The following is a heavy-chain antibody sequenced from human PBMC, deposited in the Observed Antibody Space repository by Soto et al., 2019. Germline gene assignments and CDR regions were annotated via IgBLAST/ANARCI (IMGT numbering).Heavy chain of an antibody. V-gene: IGHV3-74*01. Sequence: EVQLVESGGGLVQPGGSLRLSCAASGFTFSTYWMHWVRQPPGKGLVWVSRINNDGSNTAYADSVKGRFTISRDNAQSTLYLQMNSLRAEDTAVYYCARVPLIGTTYYGLDVWGQGTPVSVSS. D-gene: IGHD1-7*01. CDR1: GFTFSTYW. CDR2: INNDGSNT. CDR3: ARVPLIGTTYYGLDV. J-gene: IGHJ6*02.